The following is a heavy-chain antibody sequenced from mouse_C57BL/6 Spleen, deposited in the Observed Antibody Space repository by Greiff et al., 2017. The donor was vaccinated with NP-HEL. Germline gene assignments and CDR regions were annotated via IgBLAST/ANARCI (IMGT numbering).Heavy chain of an antibody. V-gene: IGHV3-1*01. Sequence: EVQLQQSGPGMVKPSQSLSLTCTVTGYSITSGYDWHWIRHFPGNKLEWMGYISYSGSTNYNPSLKSRISITHDTSKNHFFLKLNSVTTEDTATYYCARDRDGSSMDYWGQGTSVTVSS. CDR1: GYSITSGYD. CDR2: ISYSGST. CDR3: ARDRDGSSMDY. D-gene: IGHD1-1*01. J-gene: IGHJ4*01.